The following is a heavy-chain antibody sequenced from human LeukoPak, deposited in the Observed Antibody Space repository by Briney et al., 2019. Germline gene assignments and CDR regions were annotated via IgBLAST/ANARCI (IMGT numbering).Heavy chain of an antibody. V-gene: IGHV3-48*04. Sequence: PGGSLRLSCAASGFTFSSFSMNWVRQAPGKGLEWISYISSSSSSTYYADSVEGRFTISRDNAKNSLYLQMNSLRAEDTAVYYCARVIGSYGDSAYWGQGTLVTVSS. J-gene: IGHJ4*02. CDR3: ARVIGSYGDSAY. CDR1: GFTFSSFS. CDR2: ISSSSSST. D-gene: IGHD4-17*01.